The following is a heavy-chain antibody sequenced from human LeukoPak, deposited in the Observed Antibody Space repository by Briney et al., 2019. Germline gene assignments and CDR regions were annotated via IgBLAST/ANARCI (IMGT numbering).Heavy chain of an antibody. CDR3: ARETTTDFDY. CDR2: IYYSGST. J-gene: IGHJ4*02. D-gene: IGHD1-26*01. Sequence: SETLSLTCTLSGGSISSSSYYWGWIRQPPGKGLEWIGSIYYSGSTYYNPSLKSRVTISVDTSKNQFYLKVSSVTAADTAVYYCARETTTDFDYWGQGTLVTVSS. CDR1: GGSISSSSYY. V-gene: IGHV4-39*07.